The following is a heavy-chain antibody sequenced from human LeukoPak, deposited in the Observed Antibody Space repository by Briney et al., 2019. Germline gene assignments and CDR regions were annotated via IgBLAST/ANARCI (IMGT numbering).Heavy chain of an antibody. CDR1: GFAFRSYW. Sequence: GGSLRLSCAASGFAFRSYWMTWVRQAPGKGLEWVSNIASSGTTKYYADSVKGRFSISRDNAKSSLYLQMNSLRVEDTAVYYCTLLAVASDFDYWGQGALVTVSS. CDR2: IASSGTTK. V-gene: IGHV3-48*03. J-gene: IGHJ4*02. D-gene: IGHD6-19*01. CDR3: TLLAVASDFDY.